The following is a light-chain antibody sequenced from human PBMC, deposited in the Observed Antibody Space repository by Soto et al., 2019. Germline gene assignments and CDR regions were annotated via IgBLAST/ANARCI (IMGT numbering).Light chain of an antibody. Sequence: EIVMTQSPATLSVSPGERATLSCRASQSVSNQLAWYQQKPVQAPRLLIYDASRRVTGIPARFSGSGSETEFTLTISSLQSEDFAVYYCQQYDSWPPRTFGQGTKVDI. CDR1: QSVSNQ. CDR2: DAS. CDR3: QQYDSWPPRT. V-gene: IGKV3D-15*01. J-gene: IGKJ1*01.